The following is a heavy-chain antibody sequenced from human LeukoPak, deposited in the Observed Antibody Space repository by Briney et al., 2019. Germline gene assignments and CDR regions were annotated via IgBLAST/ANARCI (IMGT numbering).Heavy chain of an antibody. CDR2: INTDGSST. J-gene: IGHJ3*02. Sequence: PGGSLRLSCAASGFIFSSYWMHWVRHAPGKGLAWVSRINTDGSSTSYADSVKGRFTISRDNAKNTLYLQMNSLRAEDTAVYYCAKDKGIAFDIWGQGTMVTVSS. V-gene: IGHV3-74*01. CDR1: GFIFSSYW. CDR3: AKDKGIAFDI.